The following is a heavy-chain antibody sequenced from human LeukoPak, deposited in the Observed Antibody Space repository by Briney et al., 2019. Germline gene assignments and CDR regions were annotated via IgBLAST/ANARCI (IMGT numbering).Heavy chain of an antibody. CDR2: IKQDGTEE. CDR3: ARPGSSWYSSEFDY. D-gene: IGHD6-13*01. J-gene: IGHJ4*02. CDR1: GFTFTTYW. V-gene: IGHV3-7*01. Sequence: GGSLRLSCAASGFTFTTYWMSWVRQPPGKGLEWVANIKQDGTEEYYADSVKGRFTISRDNSKNTLYLQVNSLRVEDTAVYYCARPGSSWYSSEFDYWGQGTLVTVSS.